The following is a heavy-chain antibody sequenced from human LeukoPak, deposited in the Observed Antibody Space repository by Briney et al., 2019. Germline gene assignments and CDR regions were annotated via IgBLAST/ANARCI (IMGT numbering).Heavy chain of an antibody. CDR1: GFTVSSNY. D-gene: IGHD3-3*01. V-gene: IGHV3-53*01. CDR2: IYSGGST. Sequence: QPGGSLRLSCAASGFTVSSNYMSWVRQAPGKGLEWVSVIYSGGSTYYADSVKGRFTISRDNSKNTLYLQMNSLRAEDTAVYYCATALPRFLGYYYYYGMDVWGQGTTVTVSS. J-gene: IGHJ6*02. CDR3: ATALPRFLGYYYYYGMDV.